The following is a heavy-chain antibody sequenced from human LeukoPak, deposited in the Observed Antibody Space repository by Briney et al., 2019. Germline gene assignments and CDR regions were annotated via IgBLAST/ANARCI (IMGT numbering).Heavy chain of an antibody. CDR1: GFTFSSYW. CDR2: IKQDGSKK. D-gene: IGHD2-2*01. Sequence: GGSLRLSCAASGFTFSSYWMTWVRQAPGKGLEWVANIKQDGSKKTYVDSVKGRFTISRDNAKNSLYLQMNSLRADDTGEYYCASQPAAADVDYWGQGTLVTVSS. CDR3: ASQPAAADVDY. V-gene: IGHV3-7*03. J-gene: IGHJ4*02.